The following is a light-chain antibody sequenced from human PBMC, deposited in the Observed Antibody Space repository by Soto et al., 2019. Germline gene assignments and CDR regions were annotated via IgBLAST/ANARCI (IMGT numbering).Light chain of an antibody. V-gene: IGKV3D-11*01. CDR3: QQYNNWPRT. Sequence: EIVLTQSPATLSLSPGERATLSCRASQGVSSYLAWYQQKPGQAPRLLIYDASNRATGIPARFSGSGPGTDFTLTISSLQSEDFGIYYCQQYNNWPRTFGQGTKVDI. CDR1: QGVSSY. J-gene: IGKJ1*01. CDR2: DAS.